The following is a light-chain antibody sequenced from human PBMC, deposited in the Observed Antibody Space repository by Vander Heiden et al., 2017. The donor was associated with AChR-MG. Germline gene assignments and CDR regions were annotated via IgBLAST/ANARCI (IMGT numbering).Light chain of an antibody. CDR2: GAS. V-gene: IGKV3-15*01. J-gene: IGKJ4*01. Sequence: IVMTQSPATLSVSPGERATLSCRASQSVNNNVAWYQQRRGQAPRLLIYGASTRATGIPARFSGSGSGTEFTLTISSLQSEDFAIYFCQEDLNWPLTFGGGTKVEI. CDR3: QEDLNWPLT. CDR1: QSVNNN.